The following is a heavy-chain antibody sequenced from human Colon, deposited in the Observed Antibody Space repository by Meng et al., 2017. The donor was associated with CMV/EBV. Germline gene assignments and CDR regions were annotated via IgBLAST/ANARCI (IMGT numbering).Heavy chain of an antibody. CDR2: MNPYNGNT. J-gene: IGHJ4*02. V-gene: IGHV1-8*01. D-gene: IGHD6-19*01. CDR3: TRGQFFSDY. CDR1: GYTFTSYE. Sequence: QVQLVQSGAEVKRPGASVKISYKASGYTFTSYEITWVRQAPGQGLEWMGYMNPYNGNTGYVQKFQGRVTMTRDTSISTAYMELSSLRSDDTAVYYCTRGQFFSDYWGQGTLVTVSS.